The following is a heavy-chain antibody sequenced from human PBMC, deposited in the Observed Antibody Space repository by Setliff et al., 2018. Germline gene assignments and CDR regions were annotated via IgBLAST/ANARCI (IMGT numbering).Heavy chain of an antibody. CDR1: GFSIRRVNTY. D-gene: IGHD5-12*01. CDR2: FYSSGTT. J-gene: IGHJ4*02. Sequence: SETLSLTCTVSGFSIRRVNTYWVWIRQPPGRGLEWIGTFYSSGTTYYNPSLKSRVTIAIDSSKTQFSLNVISVTAADTAVYYCARQPMDTIMVTFDYWGQGILVTVS. V-gene: IGHV4-39*01. CDR3: ARQPMDTIMVTFDY.